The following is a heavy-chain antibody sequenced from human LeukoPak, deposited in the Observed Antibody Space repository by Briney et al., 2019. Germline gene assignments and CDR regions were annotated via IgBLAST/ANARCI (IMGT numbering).Heavy chain of an antibody. CDR2: IYYSGST. CDR3: ARRGPRLGMHDFDI. V-gene: IGHV4-39*01. D-gene: IGHD3-22*01. Sequence: SETLSLTCTVSGGSISSSSYYWGWIRQPPGKGLEWIGSIYYSGSTYYNPSLKSRVTISVDTSKSQFYLKLSGVTVVDTAVYYCARRGPRLGMHDFDIWGKGTMVTVSS. J-gene: IGHJ3*02. CDR1: GGSISSSSYY.